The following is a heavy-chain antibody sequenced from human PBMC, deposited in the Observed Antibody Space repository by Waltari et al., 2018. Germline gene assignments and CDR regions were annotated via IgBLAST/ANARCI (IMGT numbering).Heavy chain of an antibody. V-gene: IGHV4-61*02. CDR1: GGSISSGSYY. D-gene: IGHD1-20*01. CDR2: IYTSGST. Sequence: QVQLQESGPGLVKPSQTLSLTCTVSGGSISSGSYYWSWIRQPAGKGLEGIGRIYTSGSTNYNPSLKSRVTISVDTSKNQFALKLSSVTAADTAVYYCARGKEYNWNDVDFDYWGQGTLVTVSS. J-gene: IGHJ4*02. CDR3: ARGKEYNWNDVDFDY.